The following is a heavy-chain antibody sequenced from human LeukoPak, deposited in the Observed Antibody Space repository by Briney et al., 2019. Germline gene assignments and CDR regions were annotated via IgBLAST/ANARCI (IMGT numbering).Heavy chain of an antibody. CDR1: GDSISSNSAT. CDR2: THYRSRWFN. J-gene: IGHJ6*04. V-gene: IGHV6-1*01. Sequence: SQTLSLTCAISGDSISSNSATRNWIRQSPSRGLEWLGRTHYRSRWFNDYTVSVKSRMTINPDTSKNQFSLQLKSVTPEDTAVYYCARGHENYYHVFDVWGKGTTVTVSS. CDR3: ARGHENYYHVFDV.